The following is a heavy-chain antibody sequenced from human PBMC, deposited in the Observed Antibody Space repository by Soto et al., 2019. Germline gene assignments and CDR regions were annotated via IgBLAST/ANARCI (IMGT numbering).Heavy chain of an antibody. V-gene: IGHV2-5*01. CDR1: GFSFTTAGVA. CDR3: ANSDGGYEIIYFDF. D-gene: IGHD5-12*01. Sequence: KSGPTLVNPTQTLTLTCTFSGFSFTTAGVAVGWIRQTPGGALEWLTLIYYNDDRRFSPSLKTRLTITGDTSKNQVVLSLTNVDPGDTATYFCANSDGGYEIIYFDFWGQGIQVTVYS. CDR2: IYYNDDR. J-gene: IGHJ4*02.